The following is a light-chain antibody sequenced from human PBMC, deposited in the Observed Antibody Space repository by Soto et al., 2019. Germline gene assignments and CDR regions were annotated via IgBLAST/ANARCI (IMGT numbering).Light chain of an antibody. V-gene: IGLV2-14*01. CDR3: SSYTSSSTYV. Sequence: QSALTQPASVSGSPGQSITISCTGTSSEVGGYNYVSWSQQHPGKAPQLMIYEVSKRHSGVSNRFSGSKSGNTASLTISGLQSEDEADYYCSSYTSSSTYVFGTWTKLTVL. CDR2: EVS. CDR1: SSEVGGYNY. J-gene: IGLJ1*01.